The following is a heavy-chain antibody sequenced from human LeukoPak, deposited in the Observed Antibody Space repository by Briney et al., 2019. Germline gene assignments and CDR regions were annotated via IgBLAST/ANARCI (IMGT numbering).Heavy chain of an antibody. CDR3: AREAYSSSARDLDYMDV. CDR2: IIPILGIA. J-gene: IGHJ6*03. V-gene: IGHV1-69*04. CDR1: GGTFSSYA. D-gene: IGHD6-6*01. Sequence: ASVKVSCKASGGTFSSYATSWVRQAPGQGLEWMGRIIPILGIANYAQKFQGRVTITADESTSTAYMELSSLRSEDTAVYYCAREAYSSSARDLDYMDVWGKGTTVTVSS.